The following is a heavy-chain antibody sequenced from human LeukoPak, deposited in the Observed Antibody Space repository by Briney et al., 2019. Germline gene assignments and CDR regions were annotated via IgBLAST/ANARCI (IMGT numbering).Heavy chain of an antibody. CDR1: GFTFNSYA. V-gene: IGHV3-30*04. D-gene: IGHD2-2*01. CDR2: ISYDGSNK. Sequence: GGSLRLSCAASGFTFNSYAMHWVRQAPGKGLEWVAVISYDGSNKYYADPVKGRFTISRDNSKNTLYLQMNSLRAEDTAVYYCARVVRNIVVVPAAIRGGYFDYWGQGTLVTVSS. CDR3: ARVVRNIVVVPAAIRGGYFDY. J-gene: IGHJ4*02.